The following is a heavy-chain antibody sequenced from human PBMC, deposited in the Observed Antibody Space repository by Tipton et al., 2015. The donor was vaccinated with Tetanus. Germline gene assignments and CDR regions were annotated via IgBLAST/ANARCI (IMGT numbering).Heavy chain of an antibody. CDR2: INGDNGNT. J-gene: IGHJ4*02. V-gene: IGHV1-3*01. D-gene: IGHD3-10*01. CDR3: ARDYYGSGSYYFMDH. CDR1: GYPFISYT. Sequence: QLVQSGAEVKKPGASVKVSCKSSGYPFISYTMHWVRQAPGQGLEWMGCINGDNGNTKYSQKFQDRVTITRDTSASTGYMELSSLRSEDTAVYYCARDYYGSGSYYFMDHWGQGTLVTVSS.